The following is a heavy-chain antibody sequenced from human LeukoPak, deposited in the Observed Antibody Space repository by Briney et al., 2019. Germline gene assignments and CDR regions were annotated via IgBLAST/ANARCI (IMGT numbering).Heavy chain of an antibody. J-gene: IGHJ4*02. CDR2: INGSGGRT. D-gene: IGHD2-15*01. V-gene: IGHV3-23*01. CDR3: AKSLCGGGSCYPDF. CDR1: GFTFSNYA. Sequence: GGSLRLSCAASGFTFSNYAMSWVRQAPGKGLEWVSAINGSGGRTYYADSLKGRFTISRDNSKNTLYVQMNSLRVEDTAVYYCAKSLCGGGSCYPDFWGQGTLVTVSS.